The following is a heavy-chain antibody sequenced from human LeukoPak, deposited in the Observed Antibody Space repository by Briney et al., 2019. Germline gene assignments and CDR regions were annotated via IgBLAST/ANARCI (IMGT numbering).Heavy chain of an antibody. CDR1: GFTFSDYY. CDR3: ARTAYYYYYMDV. J-gene: IGHJ6*03. D-gene: IGHD1/OR15-1a*01. Sequence: GGSLRLSCAASGFTFSDYYMSWIRQAPGKGLEWVSYISSSGSTIYYADFVKGRFTISRDNAKNSLYLQMNSLRAEDTAVYYCARTAYYYYYMDVWGKGTTVTVSS. V-gene: IGHV3-11*04. CDR2: ISSSGSTI.